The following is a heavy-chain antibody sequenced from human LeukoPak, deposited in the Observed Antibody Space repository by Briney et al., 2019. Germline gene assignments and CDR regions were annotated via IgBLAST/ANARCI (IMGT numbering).Heavy chain of an antibody. CDR3: ARGDWFDP. J-gene: IGHJ5*02. CDR1: GYTFTSYD. D-gene: IGHD2-21*01. V-gene: IGHV1-18*01. Sequence: ASVKVSCKASGYTFTSYDINWVRQAPGQGLEWMGWVSGYNGNTNYAQKFEGRVAMTTDTSSSTAYMELRSLRSDDTAIYYCARGDWFDPWGQGTLVTVAS. CDR2: VSGYNGNT.